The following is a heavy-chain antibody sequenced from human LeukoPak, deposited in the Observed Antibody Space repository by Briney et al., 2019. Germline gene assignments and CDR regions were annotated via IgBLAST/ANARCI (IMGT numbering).Heavy chain of an antibody. CDR2: TYYRSNWDN. CDR3: ARGAVSYYGMDD. D-gene: IGHD6-19*01. V-gene: IGHV6-1*01. CDR1: GDSVSRNSVA. J-gene: IGHJ6*02. Sequence: SQTLSLTCAISGDSVSRNSVAWNWIRQSPSRGLEWLGRTYYRSNWDNDYAVSVKSRMTINPDVFKNQFSLQLNSVTPEDTAVYYCARGAVSYYGMDDWGQGTTVTVSS.